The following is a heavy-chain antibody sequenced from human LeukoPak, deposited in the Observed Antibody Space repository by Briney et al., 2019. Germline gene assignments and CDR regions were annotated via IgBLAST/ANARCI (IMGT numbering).Heavy chain of an antibody. V-gene: IGHV4-34*01. J-gene: IGHJ4*02. D-gene: IGHD3-10*01. CDR2: INHSGST. Sequence: PSETLSLTCAVYGGSFSGYYWSWIRQPPGKGLEWIGEINHSGSTNYNPSLKSRVTISVDTSKKQFSLKLSSVTAADTAVYYCARGRIYGVWFGEARRYFDYWGQGTLVTVSS. CDR1: GGSFSGYY. CDR3: ARGRIYGVWFGEARRYFDY.